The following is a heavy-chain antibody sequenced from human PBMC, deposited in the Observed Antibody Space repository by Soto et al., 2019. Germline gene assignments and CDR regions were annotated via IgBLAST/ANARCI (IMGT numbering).Heavy chain of an antibody. J-gene: IGHJ6*02. Sequence: GGSLRLSCAASGFTFSSYSMNWVRQAPGKGLEWVSYISSSSSTIYYADSVKGRFTISRDNAKNSLYLQMNSLRDEDTAVYYWARHGTGIADSYGMDVWGQGTKVTVYS. D-gene: IGHD6-13*01. CDR2: ISSSSSTI. CDR3: ARHGTGIADSYGMDV. CDR1: GFTFSSYS. V-gene: IGHV3-48*02.